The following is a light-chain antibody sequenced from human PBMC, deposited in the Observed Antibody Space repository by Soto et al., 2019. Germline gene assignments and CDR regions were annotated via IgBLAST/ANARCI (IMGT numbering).Light chain of an antibody. CDR3: QQYGSSPWT. CDR1: ESIASNY. J-gene: IGKJ1*01. V-gene: IGKV3-20*01. CDR2: TAS. Sequence: EIVLTQSPGTLSLSPGERATLSCRASESIASNYLAWYQQKPGQAPRLLIYTASNRATGIPDKINGSGSGTDFTLTISRLEPEDFAVYYCQQYGSSPWTSGQGTKVEIK.